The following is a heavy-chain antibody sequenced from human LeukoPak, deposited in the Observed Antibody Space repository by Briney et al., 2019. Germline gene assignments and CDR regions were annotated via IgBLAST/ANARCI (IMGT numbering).Heavy chain of an antibody. CDR3: ARPSYSSSSGV. CDR2: INSDGSEG. V-gene: IGHV3-7*03. J-gene: IGHJ3*01. Sequence: AGGSLRLSCAVSGFTFSGFWMSWSCQAPGKGLEWVASINSDGSEGYYADVVKGRFTISRDNAKNSLYLQINSLRAEDTAVYYCARPSYSSSSGVWGQGTMVTVSS. CDR1: GFTFSGFW. D-gene: IGHD6-6*01.